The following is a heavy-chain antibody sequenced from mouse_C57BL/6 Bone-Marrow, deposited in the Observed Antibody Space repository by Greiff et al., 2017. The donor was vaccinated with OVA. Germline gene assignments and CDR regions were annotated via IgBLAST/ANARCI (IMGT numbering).Heavy chain of an antibody. V-gene: IGHV1-63*01. D-gene: IGHD1-1*01. J-gene: IGHJ1*03. Sequence: VQLQQSGAELVRPGTSVKMSCKASGYTFTNYWIGWAKQRPGHGLEWIGDIYPGGGYTNYNEKFKGKATMTADKSSSTAYMQFSSLTSEDSAIYYCARGKNYYGSSPFSVWGTGTTVTVSS. CDR1: GYTFTNYW. CDR3: ARGKNYYGSSPFSV. CDR2: IYPGGGYT.